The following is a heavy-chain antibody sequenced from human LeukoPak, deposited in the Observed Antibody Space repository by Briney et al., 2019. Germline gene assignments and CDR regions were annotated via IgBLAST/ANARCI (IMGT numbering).Heavy chain of an antibody. CDR2: IKQDGSEK. Sequence: GGSLRLSCAASGFTFSSYWMSWVRQAPGKGLEWVANIKQDGSEKYYVDSVKGRFTISGDNAKNSLYLQMNSLRAEDTAVYYCARVSWYASGSYDHWGQGTLVTVSS. CDR3: ARVSWYASGSYDH. D-gene: IGHD3-10*01. CDR1: GFTFSSYW. J-gene: IGHJ4*02. V-gene: IGHV3-7*01.